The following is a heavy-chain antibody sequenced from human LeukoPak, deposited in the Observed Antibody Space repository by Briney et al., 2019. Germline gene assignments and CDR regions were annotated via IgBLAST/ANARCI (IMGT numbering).Heavy chain of an antibody. V-gene: IGHV4-39*01. CDR3: AGILVGAAVVPDY. J-gene: IGHJ4*02. Sequence: SETLSLTCTVSGGSISSSSYYWGWIRQPPGKGLEWIGSIYYSGSTYYNPSLKSRVTISVDTSKNQFSLKLSSVTAADTAVYYCAGILVGAAVVPDYWGQGTLVTVSS. D-gene: IGHD1-26*01. CDR2: IYYSGST. CDR1: GGSISSSSYY.